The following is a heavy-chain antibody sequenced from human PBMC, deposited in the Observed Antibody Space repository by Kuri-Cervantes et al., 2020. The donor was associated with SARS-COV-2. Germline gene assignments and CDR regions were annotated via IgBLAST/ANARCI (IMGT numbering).Heavy chain of an antibody. CDR3: ARDKLLELNNWFDP. CDR1: GDTFSNYA. J-gene: IGHJ5*02. CDR2: INPNTGGT. D-gene: IGHD3-3*01. Sequence: ASVKVSCKTSGDTFSNYAFSWVRQAPGQGLEWMGWINPNTGGTKYAQKFQGRVTMTRDTSINTIYMELRRLRSDDTAMYHCARDKLLELNNWFDPWGQVTLVPSPQ. V-gene: IGHV1-2*02.